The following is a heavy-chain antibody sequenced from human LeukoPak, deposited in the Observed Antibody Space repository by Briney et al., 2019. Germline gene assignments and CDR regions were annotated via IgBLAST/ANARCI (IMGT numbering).Heavy chain of an antibody. CDR3: ARVWYYASSGYSSWWSAP. V-gene: IGHV4-30-2*01. J-gene: IGHJ5*02. CDR1: GGSISSGGYS. CDR2: IYHSGST. Sequence: PSETLSLTCAVSGGSISSGGYSWSWIRQPPGKGLGWIGYIYHSGSTYYNPSLKSRVTISVYRSKHQFPLTLSSVTAADTAVHYCARVWYYASSGYSSWWSAPWGQGTLVTVSS. D-gene: IGHD3-22*01.